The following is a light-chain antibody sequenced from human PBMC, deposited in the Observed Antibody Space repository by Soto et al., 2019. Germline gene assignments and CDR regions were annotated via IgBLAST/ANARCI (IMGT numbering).Light chain of an antibody. J-gene: IGLJ3*02. V-gene: IGLV4-69*01. CDR3: QTWGTGIHGLHWV. CDR1: SGHNSYA. CDR2: VNSDGSH. Sequence: QLVLPQSPSSSASLGASVNLTCPLNSGHNSYAIVWHQQQPGKGPRYLMKVNSDGSHSKGDGIPDRFSGSSSGAERYLTNSSLQSEDEADYYCQTWGTGIHGLHWVFGGGTK.